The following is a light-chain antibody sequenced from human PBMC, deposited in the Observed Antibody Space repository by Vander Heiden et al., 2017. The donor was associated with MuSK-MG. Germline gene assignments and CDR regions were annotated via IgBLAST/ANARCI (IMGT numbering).Light chain of an antibody. V-gene: IGKV1-39*01. CDR1: QSISTY. Sequence: GETVTISCRPSQSISTYVNWYQQKPGKTPKLLIYGASNLQVGVPSRFSGSGSETAFTLTINKLQLEDFATYYCQQSYNTPHTFGQGTKMDIK. CDR3: QQSYNTPHT. J-gene: IGKJ2*01. CDR2: GAS.